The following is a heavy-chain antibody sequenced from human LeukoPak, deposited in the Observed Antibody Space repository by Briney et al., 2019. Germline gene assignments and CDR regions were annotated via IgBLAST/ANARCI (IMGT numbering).Heavy chain of an antibody. CDR1: GFTFSDYY. CDR3: ARGDYYDSSGYYPTAWY. J-gene: IGHJ4*02. CDR2: ISSSGSTI. D-gene: IGHD3-22*01. Sequence: GGSLRLSCAASGFTFSDYYMSWIRQAPGKGLEWVSYISSSGSTIYYADSVKGRFTISRDNAENSLYLQMNSLRAEDTAVYYCARGDYYDSSGYYPTAWYWGQGTLVTVSS. V-gene: IGHV3-11*01.